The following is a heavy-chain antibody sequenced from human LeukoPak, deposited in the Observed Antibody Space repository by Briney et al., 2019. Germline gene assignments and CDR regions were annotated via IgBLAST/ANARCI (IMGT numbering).Heavy chain of an antibody. V-gene: IGHV3-53*01. CDR1: GFSVSSNH. D-gene: IGHD1-26*01. CDR3: ARAYSGTYAYGMDV. J-gene: IGHJ6*02. Sequence: GGSLRLSCAASGFSVSSNHMSWVRQAPGKGLEWVSVISSGGSTYYADSVKGRFTISRDNSKNTLYLQMNSLRVEDTAVYYCARAYSGTYAYGMDVWGQGTTVTVSS. CDR2: ISSGGST.